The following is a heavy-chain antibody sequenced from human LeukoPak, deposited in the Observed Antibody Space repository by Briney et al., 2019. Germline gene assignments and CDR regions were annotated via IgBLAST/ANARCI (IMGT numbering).Heavy chain of an antibody. D-gene: IGHD3-10*01. V-gene: IGHV1-69*04. CDR2: IIPILGIA. CDR3: ARDRRLWFGGGYYFDY. CDR1: GFTFSSYA. J-gene: IGHJ4*02. Sequence: PGGSLRLSCAASGFTFSSYAISWVRQAPGQGLAWMGRIIPILGIANYAQKFQGRVTMTADKSTSTAYMELSSLRSEDTAVYYCARDRRLWFGGGYYFDYWGQGTLVTVSS.